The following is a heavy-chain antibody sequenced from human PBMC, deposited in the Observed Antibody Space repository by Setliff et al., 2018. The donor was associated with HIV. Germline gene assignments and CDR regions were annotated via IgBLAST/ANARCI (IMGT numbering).Heavy chain of an antibody. Sequence: SGPTLVNPTQTLTLTCTFSGFSLNTPGMRVSWIRQPPGKALEWLARIDWDDNKFYSTSLKTRLTISKDTSKSQVVLTMTNMDPVDTATYYCARNFYYYDSSGYYADYYYYYGMDVWGQGTTVTVSS. CDR3: ARNFYYYDSSGYYADYYYYYGMDV. J-gene: IGHJ6*02. D-gene: IGHD3-22*01. CDR2: IDWDDNK. CDR1: GFSLNTPGMR. V-gene: IGHV2-70*04.